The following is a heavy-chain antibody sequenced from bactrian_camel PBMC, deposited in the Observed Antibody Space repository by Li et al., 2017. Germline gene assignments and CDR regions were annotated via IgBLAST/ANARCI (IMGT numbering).Heavy chain of an antibody. D-gene: IGHD6*01. J-gene: IGHJ4*01. CDR1: GIHLSSAFC. CDR3: AEGRGSRGEHCYSLNY. V-gene: IGHV3S1*01. Sequence: HVQLVESGGGSVQAGGSLRLSCAGTGIHLSSAFCVGWFRQAPGKEREGVAAIYTRAGFTQYADSVKGRFTISRDSAKNTVYLQMNNLQPEDTATYYCAEGRGSRGEHCYSLNYWGQGTQVTVS. CDR2: IYTRAGFT.